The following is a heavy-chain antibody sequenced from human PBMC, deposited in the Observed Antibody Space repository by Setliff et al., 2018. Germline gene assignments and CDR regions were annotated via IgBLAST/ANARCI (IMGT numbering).Heavy chain of an antibody. CDR1: GFTFSNYE. Sequence: PGGSLRLSCAASGFTFSNYEMNWVRQAPGKGLEWVSYINSGGSLIYYADSVKGRFTISRDNAKSSLYLQVNSLRTEDTAVYYCARDLIRGAPNWFDPWGQGSLVTVSS. D-gene: IGHD3-10*01. J-gene: IGHJ5*02. CDR2: INSGGSLI. CDR3: ARDLIRGAPNWFDP. V-gene: IGHV3-48*03.